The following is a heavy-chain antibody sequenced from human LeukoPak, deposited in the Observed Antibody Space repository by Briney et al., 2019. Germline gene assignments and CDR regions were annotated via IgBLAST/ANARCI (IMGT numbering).Heavy chain of an antibody. CDR1: GFTFDDYA. CDR2: ISWNSGSI. V-gene: IGHV3-9*01. CDR3: ARPGYYYYMDV. Sequence: GGSLRLSCAASGFTFDDYAMHWVRQAPGKGLEWVSGISWNSGSIGYADSVKGRFTISRDNAKNSLYLQMNSLRAEDTAVYYCARPGYYYYMDVWGKGTTVTVSS. J-gene: IGHJ6*03. D-gene: IGHD2-2*01.